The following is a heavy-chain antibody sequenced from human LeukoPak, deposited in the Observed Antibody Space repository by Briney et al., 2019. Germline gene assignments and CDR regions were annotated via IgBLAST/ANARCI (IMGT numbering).Heavy chain of an antibody. Sequence: GGSLRLSCAASGFAFSGYSMNWVRQAPGKGLEWPSYISSGSSTIYYADSVKGRFTISRDNAKNSLYLQMNSLRAEDTAVYYCARSRTGNYFDYWGQGTLVTVSS. CDR3: ARSRTGNYFDY. V-gene: IGHV3-48*01. D-gene: IGHD2-8*02. J-gene: IGHJ4*02. CDR2: ISSGSSTI. CDR1: GFAFSGYS.